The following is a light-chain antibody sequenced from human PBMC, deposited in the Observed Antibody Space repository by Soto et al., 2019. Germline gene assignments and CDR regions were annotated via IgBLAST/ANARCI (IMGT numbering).Light chain of an antibody. Sequence: QSVLTQPASVSGTPGQSSTISCTGTSSDVGAYNYVSWYQQYPGKAPKLIIYDVSNRPSGVSCRFSGSKSGNTASLTISELQAEDEADYYCNSYAGTSYVFGTGTKVTVL. V-gene: IGLV2-14*01. J-gene: IGLJ1*01. CDR1: SSDVGAYNY. CDR2: DVS. CDR3: NSYAGTSYV.